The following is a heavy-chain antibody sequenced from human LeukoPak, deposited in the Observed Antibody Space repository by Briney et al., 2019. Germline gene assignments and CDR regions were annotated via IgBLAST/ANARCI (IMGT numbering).Heavy chain of an antibody. D-gene: IGHD3-22*01. Sequence: GRSLRLSCAASGFTFSSYAMHWVRQAPGKGLEWVAVISYDGSDKCYAESVKGRFTISRDNSKNTLFLQLNSLRAEDMALYYCARVRFYDSSGHDLPDYWGQGTLVTVSS. CDR2: ISYDGSDK. CDR3: ARVRFYDSSGHDLPDY. CDR1: GFTFSSYA. V-gene: IGHV3-30-3*01. J-gene: IGHJ4*02.